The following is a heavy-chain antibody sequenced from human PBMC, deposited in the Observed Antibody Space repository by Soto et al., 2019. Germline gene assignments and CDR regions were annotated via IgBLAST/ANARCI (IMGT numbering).Heavy chain of an antibody. CDR2: ITYDGSNK. V-gene: IGHV3-30*03. J-gene: IGHJ4*02. Sequence: GGSLRLSCAASGFTFSNYGMHWVRQAPGKGLEWVAIITYDGSNKFYADSVRGRFTISRDNSKNTLYLEMHSLRAEDTAVYHYARGPLHNSSPTEYWGQGTPVTVSS. D-gene: IGHD6-13*01. CDR1: GFTFSNYG. CDR3: ARGPLHNSSPTEY.